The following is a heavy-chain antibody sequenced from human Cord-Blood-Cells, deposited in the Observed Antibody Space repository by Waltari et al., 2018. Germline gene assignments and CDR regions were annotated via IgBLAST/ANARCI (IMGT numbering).Heavy chain of an antibody. CDR1: GFTFSSYW. Sequence: EVQLVESGGGLVQPGGSLRLSCAASGFTFSSYWMHWVRQAPGKGLVGVSLINGDGSSTRYADSVKGRFTISRDNAKNTLYLQMNSLRAEDTAVYYCARGYCSGGSCYDYWGQGTLVTVSS. V-gene: IGHV3-74*01. J-gene: IGHJ4*02. CDR2: INGDGSST. CDR3: ARGYCSGGSCYDY. D-gene: IGHD2-15*01.